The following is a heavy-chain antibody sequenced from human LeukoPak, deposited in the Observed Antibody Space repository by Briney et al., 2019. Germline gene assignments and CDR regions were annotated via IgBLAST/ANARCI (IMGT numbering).Heavy chain of an antibody. J-gene: IGHJ5*02. CDR1: GFTFNNFW. Sequence: GGSLRLSCAASGFTFNNFWMHWVRQAPGKGLEWVSAISGSGGSTYYADSVKGRFTISRDNSKNTLYLQMNSLRAEDTAVYYCAKRVQNSVRNWFDPWGQGTLVTVSS. D-gene: IGHD2/OR15-2a*01. CDR3: AKRVQNSVRNWFDP. CDR2: ISGSGGST. V-gene: IGHV3-23*01.